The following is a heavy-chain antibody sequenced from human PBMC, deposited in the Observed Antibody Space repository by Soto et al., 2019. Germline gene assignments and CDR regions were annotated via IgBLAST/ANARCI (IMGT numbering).Heavy chain of an antibody. J-gene: IGHJ4*02. CDR3: ARDGTRHDSRAYYYLY. D-gene: IGHD3-22*01. Sequence: QVQLVQSGAEVKKPGSSVKVSCKASGRTFSRYTITWVRQAPGQGLEWMGGITPMFGTPNYAQKFRGRVTITADESSSTAYMELSSLRSEDTAMYFCARDGTRHDSRAYYYLYWGQGTLVTVSS. V-gene: IGHV1-69*01. CDR1: GRTFSRYT. CDR2: ITPMFGTP.